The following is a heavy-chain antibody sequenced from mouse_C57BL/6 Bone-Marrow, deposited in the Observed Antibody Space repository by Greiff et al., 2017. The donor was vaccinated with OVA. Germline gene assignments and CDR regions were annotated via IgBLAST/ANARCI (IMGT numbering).Heavy chain of an antibody. CDR3: ARRGYYDGYCGGAMDY. D-gene: IGHD2-3*01. J-gene: IGHJ4*01. CDR1: GFSLTSYG. CDR2: IWRGGST. Sequence: VKLVESGPGLVQPSQSLSITCTVSGFSLTSYGVHWVRQSPGKGLEWLGVIWRGGSTDYNAAFIPRLSISKDDSKSQVVFKMNSLQADDTAIYYCARRGYYDGYCGGAMDYWGQGTSVTVAS. V-gene: IGHV2-2*01.